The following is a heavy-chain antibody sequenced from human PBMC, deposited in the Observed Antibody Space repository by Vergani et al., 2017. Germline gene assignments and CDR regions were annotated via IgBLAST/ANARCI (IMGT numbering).Heavy chain of an antibody. D-gene: IGHD3-3*01. CDR1: GFTFSSYA. CDR3: AKVIGIFGVVTPKVQFDY. J-gene: IGHJ4*02. V-gene: IGHV3-23*01. CDR2: ISGSGGST. Sequence: EVQLLESGGGLVQPGGSLRLSCAASGFTFSSYAMSWVRQAPGKGLEWVSAISGSGGSTYYADSVKGRFTLSRDNSKNTLYLQMNSLRAEDTAVYYCAKVIGIFGVVTPKVQFDYWGQGTLVTVSS.